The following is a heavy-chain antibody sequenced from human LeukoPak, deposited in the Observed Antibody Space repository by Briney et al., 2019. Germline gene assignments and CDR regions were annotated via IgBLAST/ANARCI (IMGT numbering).Heavy chain of an antibody. J-gene: IGHJ4*02. CDR3: ARGGAYDILTGKFDY. CDR1: GYTFTGHY. CDR2: INPKNAGT. V-gene: IGHV1-2*02. Sequence: ASVTVSCKASGYTFTGHYIHWVRQAPGQGLEWMGWINPKNAGTNYAQKFQGRVTMTRDTSTGTAYMELSRLRSDDAAVYYCARGGAYDILTGKFDYWGQGTLVTVSS. D-gene: IGHD3-9*01.